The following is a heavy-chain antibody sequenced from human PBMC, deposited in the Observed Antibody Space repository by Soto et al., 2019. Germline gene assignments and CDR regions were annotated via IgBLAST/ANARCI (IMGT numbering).Heavy chain of an antibody. CDR1: GGTFSSYA. J-gene: IGHJ4*02. D-gene: IGHD3-22*01. Sequence: QVQLVQSGAEVKKPGSSVKVSCKASGGTFSSYAISWVRQAPGQGLEWMGGIIPIFGTANYAQKFQGRVTITADESTSTAYMELSSLRSEDTAVYYCARGGGLFTMIVVSPRDYFDYWGQGTLVTVSS. V-gene: IGHV1-69*01. CDR3: ARGGGLFTMIVVSPRDYFDY. CDR2: IIPIFGTA.